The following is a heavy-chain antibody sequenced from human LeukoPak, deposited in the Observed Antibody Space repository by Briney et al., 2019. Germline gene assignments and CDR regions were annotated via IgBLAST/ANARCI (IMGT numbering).Heavy chain of an antibody. V-gene: IGHV1-2*04. CDR2: INPNSGGT. D-gene: IGHD6-13*01. J-gene: IGHJ3*02. CDR3: ARGAAAGRGAFDI. Sequence: GASVKVSCKASGYTFTGYYMHWVRQAPGQGLEWMGWINPNSGGTNYAQKFQGWVTMTRDTSISTAYMELSRLRSDDTAVYYCARGAAAGRGAFDIWGQGTMDTVSS. CDR1: GYTFTGYY.